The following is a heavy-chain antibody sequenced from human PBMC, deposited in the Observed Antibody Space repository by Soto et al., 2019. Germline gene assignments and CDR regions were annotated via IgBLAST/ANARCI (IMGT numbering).Heavy chain of an antibody. CDR1: GFTFSNAW. CDR3: TTDSLDNWNDEWRSYYFDY. V-gene: IGHV3-15*01. Sequence: GGSLRLSCAASGFTFSNAWMSWVRQAPGKGLEWVGRIKSKTDGGTTDYAAPVKGRFTISRDDSKNTLYLQMNSLKTEDTAVYYCTTDSLDNWNDEWRSYYFDYWGQGTLVTVSS. CDR2: IKSKTDGGTT. J-gene: IGHJ4*02. D-gene: IGHD1-20*01.